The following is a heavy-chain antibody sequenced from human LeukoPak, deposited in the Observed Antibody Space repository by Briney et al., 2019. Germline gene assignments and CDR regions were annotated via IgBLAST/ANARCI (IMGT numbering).Heavy chain of an antibody. CDR2: IWYDGNNK. CDR3: ARLGSSWALDY. J-gene: IGHJ4*02. D-gene: IGHD6-13*01. Sequence: GGSLRLSCATSGFTFSNYGTLWVRQAPGKGLEWVAVIWYDGNNKYYADSVKGRFTISRDNSKKTLNLQMNTLRAEDTAVYYCARLGSSWALDYWGQGTLVTVSS. V-gene: IGHV3-33*01. CDR1: GFTFSNYG.